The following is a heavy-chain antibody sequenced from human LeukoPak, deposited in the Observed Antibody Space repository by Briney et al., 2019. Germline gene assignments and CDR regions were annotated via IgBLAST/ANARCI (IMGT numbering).Heavy chain of an antibody. J-gene: IGHJ3*02. V-gene: IGHV4-39*07. Sequence: SQTLSLTCTVSGASISSGSYYWNWIRQPPGKGLEWIGNIYYSGSTYYNPSLKSRVTISVDTSKNQFSLKLSSVTAADTAVYYCARAGCGGGSCYQSRGAFDIWGQGTMVTVSS. CDR2: IYYSGST. D-gene: IGHD2-15*01. CDR1: GASISSGSYY. CDR3: ARAGCGGGSCYQSRGAFDI.